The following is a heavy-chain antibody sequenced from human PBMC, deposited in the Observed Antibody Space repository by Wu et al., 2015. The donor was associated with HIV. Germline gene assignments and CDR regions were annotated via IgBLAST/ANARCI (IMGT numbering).Heavy chain of an antibody. V-gene: IGHV1-69*15. Sequence: QVHLVQFGGEVKKPGSSVKVTCKASGDGFTSYAVSWVRQAPGQGLEWMGRIIPIFGTANYAQKFQGRVTITADESTSTAYMELSSLRSEDTAVYYCARSYYYGSGRVVTAIDYWGQGTLVTVSS. J-gene: IGHJ4*02. CDR1: GDGFTSYA. D-gene: IGHD3-10*01. CDR2: IIPIFGTA. CDR3: ARSYYYGSGRVVTAIDY.